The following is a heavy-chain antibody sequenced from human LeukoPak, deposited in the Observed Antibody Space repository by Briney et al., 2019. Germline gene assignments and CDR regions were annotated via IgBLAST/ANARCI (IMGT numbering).Heavy chain of an antibody. CDR1: GGSISSGNYY. Sequence: SETLSLTCTVSGGSISSGNYYWSWIRHPPGKGLEWIGYIFYLGSTYYNPSLKSRVSISVNTFKNQFSLKLTAVTAADTAVYYCARKYPDHWFDPWGQGTLVTVSS. CDR2: IFYLGST. V-gene: IGHV4-30-4*01. CDR3: ARKYPDHWFDP. D-gene: IGHD6-6*01. J-gene: IGHJ5*02.